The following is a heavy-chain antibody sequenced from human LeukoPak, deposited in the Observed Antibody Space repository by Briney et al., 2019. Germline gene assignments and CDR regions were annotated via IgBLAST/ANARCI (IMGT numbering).Heavy chain of an antibody. CDR2: ISTTGST. V-gene: IGHV4-4*07. CDR3: AREVEMATQFDY. D-gene: IGHD5-24*01. CDR1: GGSISTHY. Sequence: RPSETLSLTCTVSGGSISTHYWSWIRQPAGKGLEWIERISTTGSTNYNPSLKSRVTMSIDTSKNQFSLKLSSVTAADTAVYYCAREVEMATQFDYWGQGTLVTVSS. J-gene: IGHJ4*02.